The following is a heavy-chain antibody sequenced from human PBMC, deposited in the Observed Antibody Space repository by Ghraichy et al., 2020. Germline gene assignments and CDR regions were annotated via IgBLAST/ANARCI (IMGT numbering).Heavy chain of an antibody. J-gene: IGHJ4*02. CDR3: ARYSGSYHFDY. D-gene: IGHD1-26*01. Sequence: SCAASGFTFSDYYMSWIRQAPGKGLEWVSYISSSSSYTNYADSVKGRFTISRDNAKNSLYLQMNSLRAEDTAVYYCARYSGSYHFDYWGQGTLVTVSS. CDR2: ISSSSSYT. V-gene: IGHV3-11*06. CDR1: GFTFSDYY.